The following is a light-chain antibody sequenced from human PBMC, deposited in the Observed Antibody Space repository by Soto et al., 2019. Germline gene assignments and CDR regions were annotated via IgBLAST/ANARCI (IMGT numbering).Light chain of an antibody. V-gene: IGKV3-15*01. J-gene: IGKJ2*01. CDR1: QSVSSS. CDR3: QQYINGYT. CDR2: SAS. Sequence: EVVMTQSPATLSVFPGERVTLSCRASQSVSSSLAWYQQKPGQAPRLLIYSASTRATGIPARFSGSWSGTEFTLTISSLESEDFAVYYCQQYINGYTFGQGTKLEIK.